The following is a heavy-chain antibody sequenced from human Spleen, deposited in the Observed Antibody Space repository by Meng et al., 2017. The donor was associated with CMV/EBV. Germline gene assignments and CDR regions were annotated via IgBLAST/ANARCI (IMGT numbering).Heavy chain of an antibody. D-gene: IGHD2-2*01. CDR1: GCTFSSYA. Sequence: SVKVSCKASGCTFSSYAISWVRQAPGQGLEWMGGIIPIFGTANYAQKFQGRVTITTDESTSTAYMELSSLRAEDTAVYYCARSLTPNYCSSTSCHWYFDLWGRGTLVTVSS. V-gene: IGHV1-69*05. CDR3: ARSLTPNYCSSTSCHWYFDL. CDR2: IIPIFGTA. J-gene: IGHJ2*01.